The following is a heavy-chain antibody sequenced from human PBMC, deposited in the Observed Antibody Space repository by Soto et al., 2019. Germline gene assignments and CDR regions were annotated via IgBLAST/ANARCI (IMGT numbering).Heavy chain of an antibody. CDR1: GYTFTSYD. V-gene: IGHV1-8*01. CDR3: ASGGHYDILTGTNDWFDP. CDR2: MNPNSGNT. Sequence: QVQLVQSGAEVKKPGASVKVSCKASGYTFTSYDINWVRQATGQGLEWMGWMNPNSGNTGYAQKFQGRVTMTRNTYIRTSYMELSSLRSKDTAVYYCASGGHYDILTGTNDWFDPWDQGTLVTVSA. J-gene: IGHJ5*02. D-gene: IGHD3-9*01.